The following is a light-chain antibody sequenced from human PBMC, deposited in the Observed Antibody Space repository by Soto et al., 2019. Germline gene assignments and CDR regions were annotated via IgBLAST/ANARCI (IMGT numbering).Light chain of an antibody. CDR2: GAS. CDR1: QSVSSSY. J-gene: IGKJ4*01. V-gene: IGKV3-20*01. CDR3: QQYGSTPLT. Sequence: EMVLTQAPGTLYLSPGERATLSCRASQSVSSSYLAWYQQKPGQAPRLRIYGASSRATGIPDRFSGSGSGPDFTLTISSLEPEDFAVYYCQQYGSTPLTFGGGTKVELK.